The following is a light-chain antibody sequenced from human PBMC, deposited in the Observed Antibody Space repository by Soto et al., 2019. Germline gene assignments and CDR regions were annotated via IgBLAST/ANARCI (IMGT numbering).Light chain of an antibody. V-gene: IGKV3-15*01. CDR2: DAS. J-gene: IGKJ4*01. CDR1: QSVGSN. Sequence: IVMTQSPATLSVSPGERATLSCRASQSVGSNLAWYQQKPGQSPSLLIYDASTRATGVPARFTGSGSGTEFTLTISGLQSEDLAIYYCQQYNYWPPLTFGGGSKVEIK. CDR3: QQYNYWPPLT.